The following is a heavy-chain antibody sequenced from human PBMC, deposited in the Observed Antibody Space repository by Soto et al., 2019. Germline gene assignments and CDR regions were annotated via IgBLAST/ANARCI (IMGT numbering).Heavy chain of an antibody. CDR1: GGSLSRYY. D-gene: IGHD6-13*01. V-gene: IGHV4-4*07. J-gene: IGHJ3*02. CDR3: AAYSSSLGTFDI. CDR2: IYTSGST. Sequence: KTSETLSLTCSVSGGSLSRYYWTWIRQPAGKGLEWIGRIYTSGSTNYNPSLESRVTMSVDTSKNQFSLKLSSVTAADTAVYYCAAYSSSLGTFDIWGQGTKVTVSS.